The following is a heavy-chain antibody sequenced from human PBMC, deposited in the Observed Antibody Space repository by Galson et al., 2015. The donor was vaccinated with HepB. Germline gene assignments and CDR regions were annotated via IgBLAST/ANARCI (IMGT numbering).Heavy chain of an antibody. Sequence: SLRLSCAAFGFTFSDYYMSWIRQAPGKGLEWVSYISSSGSAIYYADSVKGRFTISRDNAKNSLYLQMNSLRAEDTAVYYCARARNGAYFDYWGQGTLVTVSS. CDR1: GFTFSDYY. D-gene: IGHD1-1*01. V-gene: IGHV3-11*01. CDR2: ISSSGSAI. J-gene: IGHJ4*02. CDR3: ARARNGAYFDY.